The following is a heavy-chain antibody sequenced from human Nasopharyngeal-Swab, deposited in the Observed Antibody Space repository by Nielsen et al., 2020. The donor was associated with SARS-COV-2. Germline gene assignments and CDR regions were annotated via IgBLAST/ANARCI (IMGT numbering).Heavy chain of an antibody. CDR1: GFTFSSYW. CDR2: VKQDGSAI. Sequence: GESLKISCAASGFTFSSYWMNWVRLTPMKRLEWVSTVKQDGSAIYHVDSLKGRFTISRDNAKNSLYLQMNSLRAGDTAVYYCAREDWGKLEYWGKGTLVTVSS. CDR3: AREDWGKLEY. J-gene: IGHJ4*02. V-gene: IGHV3-7*04. D-gene: IGHD7-27*01.